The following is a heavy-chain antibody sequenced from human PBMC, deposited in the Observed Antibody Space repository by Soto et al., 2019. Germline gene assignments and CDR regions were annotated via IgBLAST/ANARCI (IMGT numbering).Heavy chain of an antibody. CDR3: SGGVGDAF. D-gene: IGHD1-26*01. CDR1: ESTVSRDW. Sequence: EVHLVESGGGLVQTGGSLRLSCAIFESTVSRDWMNWVRQAPGKGLEWVAHINQDGGEKYYVDSVKGRFTISRDNAKKSLYLQMNSLRPADTAMYYCSGGVGDAFWGQGPLVTVSS. CDR2: INQDGGEK. V-gene: IGHV3-7*04. J-gene: IGHJ4*02.